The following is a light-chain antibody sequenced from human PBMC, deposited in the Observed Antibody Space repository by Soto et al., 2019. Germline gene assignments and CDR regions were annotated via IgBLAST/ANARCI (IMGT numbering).Light chain of an antibody. CDR2: GAS. J-gene: IGKJ4*01. CDR1: QSVSGK. V-gene: IGKV3-15*01. CDR3: QQYNDWPLT. Sequence: EIVMTQSPATLYVSPGERATLSYRASQSVSGKLAWYQHKAGQAPRLLIYGASTRATGIPARISGSGSETEFSLTISRVQSEDFAVYYCQQYNDWPLTFGGGTKVDIK.